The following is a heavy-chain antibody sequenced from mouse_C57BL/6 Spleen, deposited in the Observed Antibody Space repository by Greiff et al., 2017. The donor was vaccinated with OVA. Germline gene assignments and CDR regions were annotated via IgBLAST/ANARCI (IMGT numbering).Heavy chain of an antibody. V-gene: IGHV3-6*01. CDR2: ISYDGSN. Sequence: EVKLLESGPGLVKPSQSLSLTCSVTGYSITSGYYWNWIRQFPGNKLEWMGYISYDGSNNYNPSLKNRISITRDTSKNQFFLKLNSVTTEDTATYYCARGPLTYDGYDWFAYWGQGTLVTVSA. CDR3: ARGPLTYDGYDWFAY. D-gene: IGHD2-3*01. CDR1: GYSITSGYY. J-gene: IGHJ3*01.